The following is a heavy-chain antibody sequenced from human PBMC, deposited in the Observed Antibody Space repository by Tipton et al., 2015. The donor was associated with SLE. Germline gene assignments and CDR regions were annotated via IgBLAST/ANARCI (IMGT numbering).Heavy chain of an antibody. D-gene: IGHD5-18*01. CDR1: GYTFTSYD. Sequence: QVQLVQSGAEVKKPGASVKVSCKASGYTFTSYDINWVRQATGQGLEWMGWMNPNSGNTGYAQKFQGRVTMTRNTSISTAYMELSSLRSKDTAVYYCARDPRRTGARYTYGRTTKTDWYFDLWGRGTLVTVSS. CDR2: MNPNSGNT. J-gene: IGHJ2*01. V-gene: IGHV1-8*01. CDR3: ARDPRRTGARYTYGRTTKTDWYFDL.